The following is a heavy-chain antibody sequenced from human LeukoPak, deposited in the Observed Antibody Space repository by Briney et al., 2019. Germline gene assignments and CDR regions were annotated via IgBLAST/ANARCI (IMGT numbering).Heavy chain of an antibody. D-gene: IGHD3-10*01. V-gene: IGHV4-59*12. CDR2: IYYSGST. CDR3: ARDWYYDSGSYFDY. CDR1: GFTFSSYW. J-gene: IGHJ4*02. Sequence: GSLRLSCAASGFTFSSYWMSWVRQAPGKGLEWIGYIYYSGSTNYNPSLKSRVTISVDTSKNQFSLKLNSVTAADTAGYYCARDWYYDSGSYFDYWGQGTLVTVSS.